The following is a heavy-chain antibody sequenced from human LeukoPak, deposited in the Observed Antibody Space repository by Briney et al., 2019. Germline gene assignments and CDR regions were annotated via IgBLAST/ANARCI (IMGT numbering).Heavy chain of an antibody. V-gene: IGHV1-2*02. J-gene: IGHJ6*03. CDR3: ARRAWDFWSGKSYYYYMDV. D-gene: IGHD3-3*01. Sequence: ASVKVSCKASGYTFTGYNMHWVRQAPGQGLEWMGWINPNSGGTNYAQKFQGRVTMTRDTSISTAYMELSRLRSDDTAVYYCARRAWDFWSGKSYYYYMDVWGKGTTVTVSS. CDR2: INPNSGGT. CDR1: GYTFTGYN.